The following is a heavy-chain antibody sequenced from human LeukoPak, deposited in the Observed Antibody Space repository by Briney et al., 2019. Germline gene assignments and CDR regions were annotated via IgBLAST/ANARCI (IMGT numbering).Heavy chain of an antibody. CDR2: IIPILGIA. D-gene: IGHD3-10*01. CDR3: ARGQDYYGSGSYFNWFDP. J-gene: IGHJ5*02. CDR1: RGTFSSYA. V-gene: IGHV1-69*04. Sequence: GASVKVSCKASRGTFSSYAISWVRQAPGQGLEWMGRIIPILGIANYAQKFQGRVTITADKSTSTAYMELSSLRSEDTAVYYCARGQDYYGSGSYFNWFDPWGQGTLVTVSS.